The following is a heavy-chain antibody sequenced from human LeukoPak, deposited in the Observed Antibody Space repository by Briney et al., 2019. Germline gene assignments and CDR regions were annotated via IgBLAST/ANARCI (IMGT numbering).Heavy chain of an antibody. D-gene: IGHD6-13*01. CDR1: GYSISSGYY. J-gene: IGHJ4*02. CDR3: ARPAHSSSGRGVDY. Sequence: SETLSLTCTVSGYSISSGYYWGWIRQPPGKGLEWIGCIYHSGSTYYNPSLKSRVTISVDTSKNQFSLKLSSVTAADTAVYYCARPAHSSSGRGVDYWGQGTLVTVS. CDR2: IYHSGST. V-gene: IGHV4-38-2*02.